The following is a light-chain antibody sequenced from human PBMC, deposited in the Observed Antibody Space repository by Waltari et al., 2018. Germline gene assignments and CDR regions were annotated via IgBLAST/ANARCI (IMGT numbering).Light chain of an antibody. V-gene: IGLV2-14*01. CDR3: SSYTTTNTFV. Sequence: QSALTQPASVSGSPGQSITISCTGSTTDVGAYDFVAWYQQHPGKAPQLMVFDVTHRPSGISNRFSGYKSGDTASLTISGLQAEDEAYYYGSSYTTTNTFVFGTGTNVTVV. CDR1: TTDVGAYDF. CDR2: DVT. J-gene: IGLJ1*01.